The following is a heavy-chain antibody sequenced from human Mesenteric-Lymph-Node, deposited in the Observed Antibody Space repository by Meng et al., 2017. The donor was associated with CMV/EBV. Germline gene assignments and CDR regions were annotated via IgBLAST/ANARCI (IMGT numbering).Heavy chain of an antibody. CDR3: AKDDPVVAK. D-gene: IGHD4-23*01. CDR1: GFSFTEYG. CDR2: IRMDESDK. Sequence: GESLKISCAASGFSFTEYGMHWVRQTPGKGLEWVAFIRMDESDKFYGDSVKGRFTIYRDSSRKSLYLQMNSLTTDDTAVYYCAKDDPVVAKWGQGTLVTVSS. V-gene: IGHV3-30*02. J-gene: IGHJ4*02.